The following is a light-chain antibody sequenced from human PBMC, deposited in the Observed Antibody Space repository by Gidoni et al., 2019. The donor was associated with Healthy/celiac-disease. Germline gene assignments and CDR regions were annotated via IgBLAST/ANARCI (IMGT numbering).Light chain of an antibody. Sequence: DIEMTQSPSSLSASVGDRVTITCRESQGISNYLAWYQQKPGKVPKLLIYAAYTLQSGVPSRFSGSGSGTDFTLTISSLQPEAVATYYCQKYNSAPWTFGQGTKVEIK. CDR1: QGISNY. V-gene: IGKV1-27*01. J-gene: IGKJ1*01. CDR2: AAY. CDR3: QKYNSAPWT.